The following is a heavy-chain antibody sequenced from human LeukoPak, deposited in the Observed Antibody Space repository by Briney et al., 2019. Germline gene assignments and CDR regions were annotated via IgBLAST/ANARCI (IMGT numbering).Heavy chain of an antibody. CDR1: GASISGSGYY. V-gene: IGHV4-39*07. CDR3: ARGSGWYVGRGYYYYYMDV. J-gene: IGHJ6*03. Sequence: SETLSLTCAVSGASISGSGYYLGWIRQPPGKGLEWIGNIYYTGNTYYNASLQSRVTISIDTSKNQFSLQLNSVTPEDTAVYYCARGSGWYVGRGYYYYYMDVWGKGTTVTISS. D-gene: IGHD6-19*01. CDR2: IYYTGNT.